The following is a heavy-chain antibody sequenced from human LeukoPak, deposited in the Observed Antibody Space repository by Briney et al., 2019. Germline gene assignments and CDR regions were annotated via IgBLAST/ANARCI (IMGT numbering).Heavy chain of an antibody. D-gene: IGHD3-22*01. Sequence: ASVKVSCKVSGYTLTELSMHWVRQAPGKGLEWMGGFEPEDGETIYAQKFQGRVTMTEDTSTDTAYMELSSLRSEDTAVYYCVADPYYDRSGPPRWFDPWGQGTLVTVSA. CDR1: GYTLTELS. V-gene: IGHV1-24*01. J-gene: IGHJ5*02. CDR2: FEPEDGET. CDR3: VADPYYDRSGPPRWFDP.